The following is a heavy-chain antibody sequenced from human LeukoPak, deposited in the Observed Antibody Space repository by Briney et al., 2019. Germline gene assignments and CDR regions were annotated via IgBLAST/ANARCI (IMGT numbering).Heavy chain of an antibody. CDR1: GGSISSSSYY. CDR3: ARIRRAYYDFRGYYMDV. D-gene: IGHD3-3*01. Sequence: PSETLSLTCTVSGGSISSSSYYWGWIRQPPGKGLEWIGSIYYSGSAYYNPSLKSRVTISVDTSKNQFSLKLSSVTAADTAVYYCARIRRAYYDFRGYYMDVWGKGTTVTVSS. CDR2: IYYSGSA. V-gene: IGHV4-39*07. J-gene: IGHJ6*03.